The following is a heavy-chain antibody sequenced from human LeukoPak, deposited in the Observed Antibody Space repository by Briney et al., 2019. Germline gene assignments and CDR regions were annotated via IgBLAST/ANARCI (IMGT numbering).Heavy chain of an antibody. CDR3: ARVNGDYTACDY. J-gene: IGHJ4*02. CDR1: GFTFSSYG. CDR2: IWYDGSNK. D-gene: IGHD4-17*01. Sequence: GGSLRLSCAASGFTFSSYGMHWVRQAPGKGLEWVAVIWYDGSNKYYADSVKGRFTISRDNSKNTLYLQMNSLRAEDTAVYYCARVNGDYTACDYWGQGTLVTVSS. V-gene: IGHV3-33*01.